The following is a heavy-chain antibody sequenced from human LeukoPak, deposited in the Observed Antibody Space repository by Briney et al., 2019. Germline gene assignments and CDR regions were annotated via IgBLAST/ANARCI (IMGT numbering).Heavy chain of an antibody. V-gene: IGHV4-34*01. CDR1: GGSFSGYY. D-gene: IGHD5-12*01. J-gene: IGHJ4*02. CDR2: INHSGST. Sequence: PSETLSLTCAVYGGSFSGYYWSWIRRPPGKGLEWIGEINHSGSTNYNPSLKSRVTISVDTSKNQFSLKLSSVTAADTAVYYCARGPTLRPFDYWGQGTLVTVSS. CDR3: ARGPTLRPFDY.